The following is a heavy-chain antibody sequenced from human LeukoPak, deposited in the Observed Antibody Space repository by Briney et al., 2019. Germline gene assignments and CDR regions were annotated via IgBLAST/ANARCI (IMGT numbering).Heavy chain of an antibody. J-gene: IGHJ4*02. CDR3: AVDRRFKIFDY. CDR1: GLAFSNFW. CDR2: IKPDGSED. V-gene: IGHV3-7*01. D-gene: IGHD5-24*01. Sequence: GGSLRLSCATSGLAFSNFWMYSVRQAPGKGLEWVASIKPDGSEDFYADSVKGRFNISRDNAKNSPFLQMTNLKAEDTAVYYCAVDRRFKIFDYWGQGTLVTVSS.